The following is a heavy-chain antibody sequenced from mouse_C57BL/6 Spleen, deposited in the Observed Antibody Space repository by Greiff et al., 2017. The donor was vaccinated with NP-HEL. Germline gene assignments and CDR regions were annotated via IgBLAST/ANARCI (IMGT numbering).Heavy chain of an antibody. CDR2: SRNKANDYTT. CDR1: GFTFSDFY. CDR3: ARAIYYYGSSPYAMDY. V-gene: IGHV7-1*01. J-gene: IGHJ4*01. D-gene: IGHD1-1*01. Sequence: EVKLMESGGGLVQSGRSLRLSCATSGFTFSDFYMEWVRQAPGKGLEWIAASRNKANDYTTEYSSSVKGRFIVSRYTSQGILYLQMNGLMAEDTAIDYCARAIYYYGSSPYAMDYWGQGTSVTVSS.